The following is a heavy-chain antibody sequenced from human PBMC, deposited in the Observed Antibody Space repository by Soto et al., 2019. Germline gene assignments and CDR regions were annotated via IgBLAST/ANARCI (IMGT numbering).Heavy chain of an antibody. V-gene: IGHV3-30*18. D-gene: IGHD3-10*01. CDR3: AKDPIVGFGEENYYYYYMDV. CDR1: GFTFSSYG. CDR2: ISYDGSNK. J-gene: IGHJ6*03. Sequence: GGSLRLSCAASGFTFSSYGMHWVRQAPGKGLEWVAVISYDGSNKYYADSVKGRFTISRDNSKNTLYLQMNSLRAEDTAVYYCAKDPIVGFGEENYYYYYMDVWGKGTTVTVSS.